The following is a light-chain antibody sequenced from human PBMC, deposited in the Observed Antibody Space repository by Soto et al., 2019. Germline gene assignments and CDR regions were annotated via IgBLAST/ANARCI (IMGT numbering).Light chain of an antibody. J-gene: IGLJ2*01. CDR3: SSYAGTSTFVV. CDR2: EVT. V-gene: IGLV2-23*02. CDR1: SSDVGSYNI. Sequence: HSALTQPASVSGSPGQSITISCTGTSSDVGSYNIVSWYQQHPGKAPKLMIQEVTKRTSGVSNRFSGSKSGNTASLTISGLQAEDEADYYCSSYAGTSTFVVFGGGTKLTVL.